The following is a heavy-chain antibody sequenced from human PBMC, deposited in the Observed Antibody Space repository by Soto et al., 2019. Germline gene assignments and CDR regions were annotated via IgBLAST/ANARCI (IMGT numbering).Heavy chain of an antibody. Sequence: PSETLSLTCAVYGGSFSGYYWSWIRQPPGKGLEWIGEINHSGSTNYNPSLKSRVTISVDTSKNQFSLKLSSVTAADTAVYYCARGRLRYLYYGMDVWGQGTTVTVSS. V-gene: IGHV4-34*01. CDR1: GGSFSGYY. D-gene: IGHD3-9*01. CDR2: INHSGST. CDR3: ARGRLRYLYYGMDV. J-gene: IGHJ6*02.